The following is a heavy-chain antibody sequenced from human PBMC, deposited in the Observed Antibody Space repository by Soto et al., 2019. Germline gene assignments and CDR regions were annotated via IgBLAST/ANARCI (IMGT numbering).Heavy chain of an antibody. D-gene: IGHD3-16*01. CDR1: GGSVSSGCYY. V-gene: IGHV4-61*01. CDR3: VRAPPGPAARWGV. CDR2: IYYSGST. J-gene: IGHJ6*02. Sequence: SETLSLTCTVSGGSVSSGCYYWIWIRQPPGKGLEWIGYIYYSGSTNYNPSLKSRVTISVDTSKNQFSLKLSSVTAADTAVYYCVRAPPGPAARWGVWGHGTTVTVSS.